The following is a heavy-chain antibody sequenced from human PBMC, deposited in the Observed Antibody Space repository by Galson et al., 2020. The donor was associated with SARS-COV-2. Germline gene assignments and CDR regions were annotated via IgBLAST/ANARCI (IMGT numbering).Heavy chain of an antibody. J-gene: IGHJ3*02. Sequence: GESLKISCKGSGYSFDKYWIGWVRQMPGKGLEWMGIIYPGDSDTRYSPSFQGQVTISADKSVNTAYLQWSSLEASDTAMYYCATFLDAFDIWGQGTMVTVSS. CDR3: ATFLDAFDI. CDR2: IYPGDSDT. V-gene: IGHV5-51*01. D-gene: IGHD3-3*02. CDR1: GYSFDKYW.